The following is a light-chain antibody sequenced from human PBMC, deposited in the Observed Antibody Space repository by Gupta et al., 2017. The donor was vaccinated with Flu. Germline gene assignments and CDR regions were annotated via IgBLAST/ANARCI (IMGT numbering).Light chain of an antibody. CDR2: KDS. CDR3: QSEDSSGTSLV. J-gene: IGLJ2*01. V-gene: IGLV3-25*01. CDR1: ALQNQY. Sequence: CAGEALQNQYAYWDQQKEGQAPVLVRYKDSERHEGIPERFCDTSSGKTVTLTISGGQEEEEADYYGQSEDSSGTSLVFGGGTKLTVL.